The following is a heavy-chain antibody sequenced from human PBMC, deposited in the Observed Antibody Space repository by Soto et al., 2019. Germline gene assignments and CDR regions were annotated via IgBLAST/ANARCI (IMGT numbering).Heavy chain of an antibody. Sequence: GGSLRLSCAASGVTFSSYAMGWVRQAPGKGLEWVSAIRGSGGSTYYADSVKGRFTISRDNSKNTLYLQMNSLRAEDTAVYYCAKDFQGVHHDYFDAWGQGTLVNVSS. CDR2: IRGSGGST. J-gene: IGHJ4*02. CDR3: AKDFQGVHHDYFDA. V-gene: IGHV3-23*01. CDR1: GVTFSSYA. D-gene: IGHD3-10*01.